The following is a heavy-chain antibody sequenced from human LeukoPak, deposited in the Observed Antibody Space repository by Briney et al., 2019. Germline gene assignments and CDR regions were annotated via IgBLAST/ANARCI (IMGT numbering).Heavy chain of an antibody. Sequence: GGSLRLSCAASGFTFSSYGMHWVRQAPGTGLEWVAFIQYDGSKKYYADSVKGRFTISRDNSKNTLYLQMNSLRAEDTAVYYCAKVGSRSSWLYLDYWGQGSLVTVSS. CDR2: IQYDGSKK. CDR3: AKVGSRSSWLYLDY. J-gene: IGHJ4*02. CDR1: GFTFSSYG. V-gene: IGHV3-30*02. D-gene: IGHD6-6*01.